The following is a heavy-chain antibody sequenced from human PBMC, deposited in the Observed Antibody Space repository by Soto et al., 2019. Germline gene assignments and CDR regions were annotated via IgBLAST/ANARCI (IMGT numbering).Heavy chain of an antibody. Sequence: GASVKVSCKASGYTFTSYAMHWVRQAPGQRLEWMGWINAGNGNTKYSQKFQGRVTITRDTSASTAYMELSSLRSEDTAVYYCAREYEIFGVVTMGYYYGMDVWGQGTTVTVSS. V-gene: IGHV1-3*01. CDR2: INAGNGNT. D-gene: IGHD3-3*01. J-gene: IGHJ6*02. CDR3: AREYEIFGVVTMGYYYGMDV. CDR1: GYTFTSYA.